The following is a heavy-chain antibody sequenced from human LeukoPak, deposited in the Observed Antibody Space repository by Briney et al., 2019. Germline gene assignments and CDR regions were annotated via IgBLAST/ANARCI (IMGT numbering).Heavy chain of an antibody. CDR2: IYYSGSS. Sequence: PSETLSLTCTVSGDSISSYYWSWIRQPPGKGLDWMGYIYYSGSSNYNPSLRTRLTISVDTSKNQFSLKLSSVTAEDTAVYYCARGRLGGGSYVAYYYYCMDVWGKGTTVTVSS. V-gene: IGHV4-59*01. CDR1: GDSISSYY. J-gene: IGHJ6*03. CDR3: ARGRLGGGSYVAYYYYCMDV. D-gene: IGHD1-26*01.